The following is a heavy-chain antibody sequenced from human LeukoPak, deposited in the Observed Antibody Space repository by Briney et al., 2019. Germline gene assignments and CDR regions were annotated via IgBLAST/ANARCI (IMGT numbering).Heavy chain of an antibody. Sequence: ASVKVSCKVSGYTLTGLSMHWVRQAPGKGLEWMGGFDPEDGETIYAQKFQGRVTMTEDTSTDTAYMELSSLRSEDTAVYYCATGGGFGELLNPYYYGMDVWGQGTTVTVSS. CDR2: FDPEDGET. D-gene: IGHD3-10*01. V-gene: IGHV1-24*01. CDR1: GYTLTGLS. CDR3: ATGGGFGELLNPYYYGMDV. J-gene: IGHJ6*02.